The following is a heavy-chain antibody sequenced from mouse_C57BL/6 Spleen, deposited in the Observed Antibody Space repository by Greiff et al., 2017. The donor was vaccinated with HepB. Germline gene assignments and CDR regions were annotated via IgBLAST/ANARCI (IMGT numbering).Heavy chain of an antibody. CDR1: GTPFPTSG. D-gene: IGHD1-1*01. CDR2: IDPNSGGT. CDR3: ARDNFFYGSRVLDY. V-gene: IGHV1-72*01. Sequence: QFHLQRPGAGLLNPGASVKRSCKASGTPFPTSGLPWVNQGPGRGLGGMGRIDPNSGGTKYNEKFKSKATLTVDKPSSTAYMQLSSLTSEDSAVYYCARDNFFYGSRVLDYWGQGTTLTVSS. J-gene: IGHJ2*01.